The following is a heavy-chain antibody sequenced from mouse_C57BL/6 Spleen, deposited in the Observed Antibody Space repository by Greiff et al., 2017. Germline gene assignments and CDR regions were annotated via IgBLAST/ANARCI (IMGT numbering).Heavy chain of an antibody. D-gene: IGHD2-5*01. V-gene: IGHV1-80*01. CDR2: IYPGDGDT. CDR3: ARCPLYSNYDY. J-gene: IGHJ2*01. CDR1: GYAFSSYW. Sequence: QVQLQQSGAELVKPGASVKISCKASGYAFSSYWMNWVKQRPGQGLEWIGQIYPGDGDTNYNEKFKGKATLTADTSSSTAYMQLSSLTSEDSAVYFCARCPLYSNYDYWGQGTTLTVSS.